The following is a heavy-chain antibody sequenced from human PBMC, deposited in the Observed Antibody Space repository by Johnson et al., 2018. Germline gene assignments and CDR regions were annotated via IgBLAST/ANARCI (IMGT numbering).Heavy chain of an antibody. Sequence: QVQLVQSGGGVVQPGRSLRLSCAASGFTFSSYGMHWVRQAPGKGLEWVAVIWYDGSNKYYADSVKGRFTISRDNSKNTLYLQRNSLRAEDTVVYYCARADYDILTGYQYGMDVLGQGTTVTVSS. CDR2: IWYDGSNK. CDR3: ARADYDILTGYQYGMDV. J-gene: IGHJ6*02. CDR1: GFTFSSYG. V-gene: IGHV3-33*01. D-gene: IGHD3-9*01.